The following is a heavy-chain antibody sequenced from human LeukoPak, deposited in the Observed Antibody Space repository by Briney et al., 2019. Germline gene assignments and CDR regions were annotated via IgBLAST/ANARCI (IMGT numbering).Heavy chain of an antibody. J-gene: IGHJ4*02. CDR1: GYTLSSYY. V-gene: IGHV1-46*01. CDR2: INPSGGST. Sequence: GASVKVSCKASGYTLSSYYFHWVRQAPGQGLEWMGIINPSGGSTSYAQKFQGRVTMTRDTSTSTVYMELSSLRSEDTAVYYCAIRSDGAYCGGDCFYLDYWGQGTLVTVSS. D-gene: IGHD2-21*02. CDR3: AIRSDGAYCGGDCFYLDY.